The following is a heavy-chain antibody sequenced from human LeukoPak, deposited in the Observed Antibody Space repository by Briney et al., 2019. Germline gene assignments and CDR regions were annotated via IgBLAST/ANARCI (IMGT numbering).Heavy chain of an antibody. CDR1: GFTSSGYA. CDR2: ISYDGSNK. J-gene: IGHJ6*02. CDR3: ARDLRGAALYYYYYYGMDV. Sequence: GGSLSLSCAASGFTSSGYAMHWVRQAPGQGLRWLAVISYDGSNKYYTASVKGRFTISRDNSKNTLYLQMNSLRAEDTAVYYCARDLRGAALYYYYYYGMDVWGQGTTVTVSS. D-gene: IGHD6-6*01. V-gene: IGHV3-30-3*01.